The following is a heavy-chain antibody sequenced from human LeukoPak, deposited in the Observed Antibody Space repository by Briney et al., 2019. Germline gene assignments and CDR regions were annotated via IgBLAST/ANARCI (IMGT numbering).Heavy chain of an antibody. CDR3: ATSWAYGSGSYYNVWFDP. CDR2: ISHSGST. D-gene: IGHD3-10*01. V-gene: IGHV4-34*01. J-gene: IGHJ5*02. Sequence: SETLSLTCAMYGGSFSASYWTWIRQPPGKGLAWIGDISHSGSTKYNPSLKSRVTISVDTSKNQFSLKLSSVTAADTAVYYCATSWAYGSGSYYNVWFDPWGQGTLVTVSS. CDR1: GGSFSASY.